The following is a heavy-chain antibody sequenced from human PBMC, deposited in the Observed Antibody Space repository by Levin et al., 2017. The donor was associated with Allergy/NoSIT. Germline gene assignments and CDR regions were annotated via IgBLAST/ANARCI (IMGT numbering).Heavy chain of an antibody. J-gene: IGHJ4*02. CDR3: AKELGYGDDGYYFDY. CDR2: ISYDGSNK. Sequence: GESLKISCAASGFTFSSYGMHWVRQAPGKGLEWVAVISYDGSNKYYADSVKGRFTISRDNSKNTLYLQMNSLRAEDTAVYYCAKELGYGDDGYYFDYWGQGTLVTVSS. V-gene: IGHV3-30*18. CDR1: GFTFSSYG. D-gene: IGHD4-17*01.